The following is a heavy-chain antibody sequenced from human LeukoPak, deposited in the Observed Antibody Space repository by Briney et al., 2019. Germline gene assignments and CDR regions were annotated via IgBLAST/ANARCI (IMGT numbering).Heavy chain of an antibody. J-gene: IGHJ4*02. D-gene: IGHD6-13*01. Sequence: PGGSLRLSCVACGFSFSDYYTSWIRQAPREGLERVSAISGRGGSTYYADSVKGRFTISRDNSKNTLYLQMNSLRAEDTAVYYCAKYGYSSSWFTDYWGQGTLVTVSS. CDR3: AKYGYSSSWFTDY. V-gene: IGHV3-23*01. CDR1: GFSFSDYY. CDR2: ISGRGGST.